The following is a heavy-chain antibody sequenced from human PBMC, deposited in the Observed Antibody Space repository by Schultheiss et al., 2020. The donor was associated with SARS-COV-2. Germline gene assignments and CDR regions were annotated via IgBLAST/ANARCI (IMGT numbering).Heavy chain of an antibody. V-gene: IGHV4-39*07. CDR3: ARPHYYSSSWYPLHYYYYYYMDV. Sequence: SETLSLTCTVSGGSISSSSYYWGWIRQPPGKGLEWIGYIYYSGSTNYNPSLKSRVTISVDTSKNQFSLKLSSVTAADTAVYYCARPHYYSSSWYPLHYYYYYYMDVWGKGTTVTVSS. CDR2: IYYSGST. D-gene: IGHD6-13*01. CDR1: GGSISSSSYY. J-gene: IGHJ6*03.